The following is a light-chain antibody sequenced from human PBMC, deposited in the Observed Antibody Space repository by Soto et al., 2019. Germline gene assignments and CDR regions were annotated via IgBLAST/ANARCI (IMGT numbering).Light chain of an antibody. CDR2: NDN. V-gene: IGLV1-44*01. Sequence: QSVLTQPPSASGTPGQRVTISCSGSSSNIGSNTISWYQQLPGTAPKLLIYNDNQRPSGVPDRFSGSKSGTSASLAISGLQSEDEADYYCAAWDDSLNGVVFGGGTKLTVI. J-gene: IGLJ2*01. CDR1: SSNIGSNT. CDR3: AAWDDSLNGVV.